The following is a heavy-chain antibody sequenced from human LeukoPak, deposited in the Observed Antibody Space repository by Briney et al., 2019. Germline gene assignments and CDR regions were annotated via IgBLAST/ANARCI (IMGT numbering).Heavy chain of an antibody. J-gene: IGHJ4*02. CDR1: GITLSNYG. CDR2: ISDSGGRT. Sequence: GGSLRLSCAVSGITLSNYGMSWVRQAPGKGLEWVAGISDSGGRTNYADSVKGRFTISRDNPKNTLYLQMNSLRAEDTAVYFCAKRGVVIRVILVGFNKEAYYFDSWGQGALVTVSS. D-gene: IGHD3-22*01. CDR3: AKRGVVIRVILVGFNKEAYYFDS. V-gene: IGHV3-23*01.